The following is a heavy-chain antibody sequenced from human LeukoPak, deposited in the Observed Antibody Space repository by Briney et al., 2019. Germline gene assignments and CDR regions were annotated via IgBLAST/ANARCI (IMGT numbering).Heavy chain of an antibody. J-gene: IGHJ5*02. Sequence: ASVKVSCKASGYTFTSYGISWVRQAPGQGLEWMGWISAYNGNTNYAQKLQGRVTMTTDTSTSTAYMELRSLRSDDTAVYYCARDPCRYRYGCLRFDPWGQGTLVTGSS. D-gene: IGHD5-18*01. V-gene: IGHV1-18*01. CDR1: GYTFTSYG. CDR3: ARDPCRYRYGCLRFDP. CDR2: ISAYNGNT.